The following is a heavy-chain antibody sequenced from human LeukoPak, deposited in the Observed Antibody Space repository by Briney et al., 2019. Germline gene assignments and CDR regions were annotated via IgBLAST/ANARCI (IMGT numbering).Heavy chain of an antibody. D-gene: IGHD6-19*01. J-gene: IGHJ4*02. CDR3: TMYTSGWD. V-gene: IGHV3-74*01. Sequence: GGSLRLSCAASGITISRYWMHWVRQAPGKGLVWVSRVNGDGSTTNYADSVKGRFTISRDNAKNTMSLQMTSLRAEDTAVYYCTMYTSGWDWGQGTLVTVSS. CDR2: VNGDGSTT. CDR1: GITISRYW.